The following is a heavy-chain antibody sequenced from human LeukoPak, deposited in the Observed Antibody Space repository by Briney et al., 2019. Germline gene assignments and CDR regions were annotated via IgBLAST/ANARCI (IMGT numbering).Heavy chain of an antibody. CDR2: ISGGGIST. J-gene: IGHJ4*02. CDR1: GFTFSSYA. Sequence: GGSLGLSCAASGFTFSSYAMSWVRQAPGKGLEWVSSISGGGISTYYADSVKGRFTITRDNSKNTLYLQMNSLRAEDTAVYYCVKSTEGTSRPSDYWGQGTLVTVSS. D-gene: IGHD2/OR15-2a*01. CDR3: VKSTEGTSRPSDY. V-gene: IGHV3-23*01.